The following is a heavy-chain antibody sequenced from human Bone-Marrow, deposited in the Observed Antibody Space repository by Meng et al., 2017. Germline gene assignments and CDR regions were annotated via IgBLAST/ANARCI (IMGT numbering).Heavy chain of an antibody. V-gene: IGHV4-34*01. CDR1: GGSFSGCY. D-gene: IGHD5-24*01. CDR2: INHSGST. J-gene: IGHJ4*02. CDR3: ARTCRDGYNFDY. Sequence: QLQLRQVGTSLVILSGIMSITWQADGGSFSGCYASWNRQTPGKGLEWIGEINHSGSTNYNPSLKSRVTISVDTSKNQFSLKLSSVTAADTAVYYCARTCRDGYNFDYWGQGTLVTVSS.